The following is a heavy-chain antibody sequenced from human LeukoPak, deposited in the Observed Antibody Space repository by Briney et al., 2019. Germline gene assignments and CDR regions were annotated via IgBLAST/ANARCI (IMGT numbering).Heavy chain of an antibody. CDR1: GYTFTSYD. Sequence: ASVKVSCKASGYTFTSYDINWVRQATGQGLEWMGWMNPNSGNTGYAKKDHGRVTMTRNTSISTAYMELSSLRSEDTAVYYCARGVGYYYDSSGYYYSDYWGQGTLVTVSS. CDR2: MNPNSGNT. D-gene: IGHD3-22*01. J-gene: IGHJ4*02. CDR3: ARGVGYYYDSSGYYYSDY. V-gene: IGHV1-8*01.